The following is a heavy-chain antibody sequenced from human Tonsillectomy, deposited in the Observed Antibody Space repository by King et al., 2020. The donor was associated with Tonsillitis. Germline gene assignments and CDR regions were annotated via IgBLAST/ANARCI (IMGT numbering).Heavy chain of an antibody. D-gene: IGHD3-3*01. CDR2: IYWNDDK. V-gene: IGHV2-5*01. CDR1: GFSLSTSGVG. J-gene: IGHJ3*02. Sequence: TLKESGPPLVKPTQTLTLTCTFSGFSLSTSGVGVAWIRQPPGKALEWLALIYWNDDKTYSPSLKSRLTITKDTSKNQVVFTMTNMDPVDTATYYCAHRRNYDFWINAFDIWGQGTMVTVSS. CDR3: AHRRNYDFWINAFDI.